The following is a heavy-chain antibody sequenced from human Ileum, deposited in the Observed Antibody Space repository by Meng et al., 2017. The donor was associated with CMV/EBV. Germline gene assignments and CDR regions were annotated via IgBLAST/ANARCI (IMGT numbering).Heavy chain of an antibody. Sequence: GESLKISCAASGVSFNSYAMSWVRQAPGKGLEWVSTISGSGGSIYYADSVKGRFTISRDNSKNTLYLQMNSLRAEDTAVYYCAKGRVGYTYGYGMDVWGQGTTVTCAS. CDR1: GVSFNSYA. V-gene: IGHV3-23*01. CDR3: AKGRVGYTYGYGMDV. D-gene: IGHD5-18*01. J-gene: IGHJ6*01. CDR2: ISGSGGSI.